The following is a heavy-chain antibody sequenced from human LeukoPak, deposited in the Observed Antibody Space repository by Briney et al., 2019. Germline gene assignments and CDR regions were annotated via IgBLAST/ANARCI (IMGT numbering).Heavy chain of an antibody. J-gene: IGHJ6*03. CDR1: GYTFTSYD. D-gene: IGHD3-10*01. Sequence: ASVKVSCKASGYTFTSYDINWVRQAPGQGLEWMGWMNPNSGNTGYAQKFQGRVTMTRNTSISTAYMELSSLRSEDTAVYYCARELRAVTYYYYYMDVWGKGTTVTVSS. CDR3: ARELRAVTYYYYYMDV. V-gene: IGHV1-8*01. CDR2: MNPNSGNT.